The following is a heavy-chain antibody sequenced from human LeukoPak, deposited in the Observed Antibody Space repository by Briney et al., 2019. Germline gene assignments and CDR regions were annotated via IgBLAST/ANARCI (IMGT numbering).Heavy chain of an antibody. CDR1: GFTFSSYG. CDR2: IWYDGSNK. J-gene: IGHJ6*02. CDR3: ARNLGYCSSTSCYRYYGMDV. Sequence: GGSLRLSCAASGFTFSSYGMHWVRQAPGKGLEWVAVIWYDGSNKYYADSVKGRFTISRDNSKNTLYLQMNSLRAEDTAVYYCARNLGYCSSTSCYRYYGMDVWGQGTTVTVYS. D-gene: IGHD2-2*02. V-gene: IGHV3-33*01.